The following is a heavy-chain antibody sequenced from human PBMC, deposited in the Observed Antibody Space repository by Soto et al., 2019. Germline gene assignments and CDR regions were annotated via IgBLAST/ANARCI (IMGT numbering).Heavy chain of an antibody. D-gene: IGHD4-17*01. V-gene: IGHV3-23*01. J-gene: IGHJ2*01. CDR3: GRKSQRSVTVTGNWYFDL. CDR1: GFTFGGYA. CDR2: ISGGGDAT. Sequence: EVQLLESGGGLLQPGGSLRLSCAASGFTFGGYAMNWVRQAPGKGLEWVSGISGGGDATFYTDSVKGRFTISRDNSGNTLYLQRNSLRAEDTAVYFCGRKSQRSVTVTGNWYFDLWGRGTRVTVSS.